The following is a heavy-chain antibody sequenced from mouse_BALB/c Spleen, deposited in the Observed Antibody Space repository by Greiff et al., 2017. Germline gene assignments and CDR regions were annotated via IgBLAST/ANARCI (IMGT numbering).Heavy chain of an antibody. CDR1: GFTFSSFG. CDR2: ISSGSSTI. J-gene: IGHJ4*01. D-gene: IGHD2-10*02. Sequence: EVKVVESGGGLVQPGGSRKLSCAASGFTFSSFGMHWVRQAPEKGLEWVAYISSGSSTIYYADTVKGRFTISRDNPKNTLFLQMTSLRSEDTAMYYCAGYGNYDAMDYWGQGTSVTVSS. CDR3: AGYGNYDAMDY. V-gene: IGHV5-17*02.